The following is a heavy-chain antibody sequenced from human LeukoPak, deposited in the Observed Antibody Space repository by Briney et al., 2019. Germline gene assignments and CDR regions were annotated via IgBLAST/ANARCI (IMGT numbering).Heavy chain of an antibody. CDR3: TRDMGLLTYYYGSGSYY. D-gene: IGHD3-10*01. J-gene: IGHJ4*02. V-gene: IGHV3-49*04. CDR1: GFTFGDYA. CDR2: IRSKAYGGTT. Sequence: GGSVRLSCTASGFTFGDYAMSWVRQAPGKGLEWVGFIRSKAYGGTTEYAASVKGRFTISRDDSKSIAYLQMNSLKTEDTAVYYCTRDMGLLTYYYGSGSYYWGQGTLVTVSS.